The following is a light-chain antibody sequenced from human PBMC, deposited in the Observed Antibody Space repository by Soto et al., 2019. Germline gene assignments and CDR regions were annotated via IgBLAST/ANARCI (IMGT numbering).Light chain of an antibody. V-gene: IGKV3-15*01. J-gene: IGKJ1*01. Sequence: EIVMTQSPATLSVYRGERATLSCRASQSVSSNLAWYQQKPGQAPRLLIYGASTRATGIPARFSGSGSGTEFTLTISSLQSEDFAVYYCQQYNNWPPGTFGQGTKVEIK. CDR3: QQYNNWPPGT. CDR1: QSVSSN. CDR2: GAS.